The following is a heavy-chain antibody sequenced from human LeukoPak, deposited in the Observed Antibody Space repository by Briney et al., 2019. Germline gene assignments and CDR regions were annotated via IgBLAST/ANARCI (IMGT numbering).Heavy chain of an antibody. Sequence: GRSLRLSCAASGSTFSSYGMHWVRQAPGKGLEWVAVIWYDGSNKYYADSVKGRFTISRDNSKNTLYLQMNSLRAEDTAVYYCARESSSGWFDYWGQGTLVTVSS. CDR2: IWYDGSNK. J-gene: IGHJ5*01. CDR3: ARESSSGWFDY. D-gene: IGHD6-19*01. CDR1: GSTFSSYG. V-gene: IGHV3-33*01.